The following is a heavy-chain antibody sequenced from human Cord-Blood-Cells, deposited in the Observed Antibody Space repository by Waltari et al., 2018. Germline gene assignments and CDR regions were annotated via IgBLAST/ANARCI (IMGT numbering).Heavy chain of an antibody. Sequence: QVQLQQWGAGLLKPSETLSLTCAVYGGSFSGYYWSWIRQPPGKGLEWIGKIDHSGSTNYNPSLKSRVTISVDTSKNQFSLKLSSVTAADTAVYYCARGRLNSSGYYDAFDIWGQGTMVTVSS. V-gene: IGHV4-34*01. D-gene: IGHD3-22*01. CDR2: IDHSGST. CDR1: GGSFSGYY. CDR3: ARGRLNSSGYYDAFDI. J-gene: IGHJ3*02.